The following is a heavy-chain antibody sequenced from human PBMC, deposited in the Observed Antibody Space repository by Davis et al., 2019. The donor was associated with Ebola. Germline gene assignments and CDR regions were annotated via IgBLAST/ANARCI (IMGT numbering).Heavy chain of an antibody. D-gene: IGHD3-10*01. V-gene: IGHV3-43*01. CDR2: ISWDGGST. CDR1: GFPFDDYT. CDR3: ARGPLPELRPDYYFDY. J-gene: IGHJ4*02. Sequence: PGGSLRLSCAASGFPFDDYTMHWVRQAPGKGLEWVSLISWDGGSTYYADSVRGRFTVSRDNAKNSLYLQMNSLRAEDTAVYYCARGPLPELRPDYYFDYWGQGVLVIVSS.